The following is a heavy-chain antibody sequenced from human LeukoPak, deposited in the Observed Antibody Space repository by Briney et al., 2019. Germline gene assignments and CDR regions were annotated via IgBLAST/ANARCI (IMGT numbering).Heavy chain of an antibody. Sequence: SQTLSLTCTVSGGSISSGSYYWSWIRQPPGKGLEWNGYIYYSGSTNYNPSLKSRVTISVDTSKNQFSLKLSSVTAADTAVYYCARVGAAAGTWGQGTLVTVSS. CDR1: GGSISSGSYY. D-gene: IGHD6-13*01. CDR2: IYYSGST. V-gene: IGHV4-61*01. J-gene: IGHJ4*02. CDR3: ARVGAAAGT.